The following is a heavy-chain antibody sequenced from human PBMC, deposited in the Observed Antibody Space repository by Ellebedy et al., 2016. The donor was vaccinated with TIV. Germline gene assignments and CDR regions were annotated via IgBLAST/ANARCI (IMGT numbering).Heavy chain of an antibody. CDR2: ISYDGNNK. CDR1: GFTFNNYA. V-gene: IGHV3-30*04. D-gene: IGHD1-26*01. Sequence: GGSLRLSXAASGFTFNNYAMNWVRQAPGKGLEWVAFISYDGNNKYYADSVKGRFTLSRDNSKNTLYLEMNSLRAEDTAVYYCARDRSYSPTYWGQGTLVTVSS. J-gene: IGHJ4*02. CDR3: ARDRSYSPTY.